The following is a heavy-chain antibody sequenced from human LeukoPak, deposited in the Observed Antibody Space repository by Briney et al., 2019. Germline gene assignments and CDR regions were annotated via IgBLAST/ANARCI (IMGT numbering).Heavy chain of an antibody. CDR2: INPNSGDT. CDR3: AREEAGAFDI. CDR1: GYIFTGYY. Sequence: GASVKVSCKASGYIFTGYYMHWVRQAPGQGLEWMGWINPNSGDTHYAEKFQGRVTMTRDTSTSTVYMELSSLRSEDTAVYYCAREEAGAFDIWGQGTMVTVSS. J-gene: IGHJ3*02. V-gene: IGHV1-2*02.